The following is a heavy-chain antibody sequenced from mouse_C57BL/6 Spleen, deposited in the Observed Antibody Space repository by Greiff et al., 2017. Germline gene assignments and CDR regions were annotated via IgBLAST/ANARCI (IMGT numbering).Heavy chain of an antibody. CDR2: IDPNSGGT. D-gene: IGHD1-1*01. Sequence: QVQLKQPGAELVKPGASVKLSCKASGYTFTSYWMHWVKQRPGRGLEWIGRIDPNSGGTKYNEKFKSKATLTVDKPSSTAYMQLSSLTSEDSAVYYCAREYYEGYYAMDYWGQGASVTVSS. J-gene: IGHJ4*01. CDR1: GYTFTSYW. V-gene: IGHV1-72*01. CDR3: AREYYEGYYAMDY.